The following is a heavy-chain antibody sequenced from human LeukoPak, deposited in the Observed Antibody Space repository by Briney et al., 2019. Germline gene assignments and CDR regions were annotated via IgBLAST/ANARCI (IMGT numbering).Heavy chain of an antibody. CDR1: GFTFSSYS. J-gene: IGHJ5*02. CDR3: ARCRYNWKGEGENWFDP. Sequence: PGGSLRLSCAASGFTFSSYSMNWGRQAPGKGLEWVSSISAGSSYTYYADSLKGRLSISRDNAKNSLYLQMNSLRAEDTALYYCARCRYNWKGEGENWFDPWGQGTLVTVSS. D-gene: IGHD1-20*01. V-gene: IGHV3-21*01. CDR2: ISAGSSYT.